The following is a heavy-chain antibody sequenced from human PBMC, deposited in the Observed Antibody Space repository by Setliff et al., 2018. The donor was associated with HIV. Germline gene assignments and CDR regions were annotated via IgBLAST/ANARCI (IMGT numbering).Heavy chain of an antibody. CDR1: GGSISSGTYY. D-gene: IGHD3-22*01. Sequence: PSETLSLTCTVSGGSISSGTYYWSWIRQPAGKGLEWIGRIYTSGSTNYNPSLKSRVTISVDTSKNQFSLKLSSVTAADTAVYYCARGVNSDDNTVVITSSFFDYWGQGTLVTVSS. CDR3: ARGVNSDDNTVVITSSFFDY. CDR2: IYTSGST. V-gene: IGHV4-61*02. J-gene: IGHJ4*02.